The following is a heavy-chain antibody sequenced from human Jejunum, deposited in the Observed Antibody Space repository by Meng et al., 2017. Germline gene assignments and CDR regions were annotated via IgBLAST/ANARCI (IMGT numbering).Heavy chain of an antibody. CDR2: INEDGSEK. V-gene: IGHV3-7*01. CDR3: ARDATRGGDLDF. Sequence: GESLKISCAASGFTFTNYWMSWVRQVPGKGLEWVAQINEDGSEKYYVGPVKGRFTISRDNAKISMDLQMNSLRGDDTAVYYCARDATRGGDLDFWGQGALVTVSS. J-gene: IGHJ4*02. CDR1: GFTFTNYW. D-gene: IGHD4-17*01.